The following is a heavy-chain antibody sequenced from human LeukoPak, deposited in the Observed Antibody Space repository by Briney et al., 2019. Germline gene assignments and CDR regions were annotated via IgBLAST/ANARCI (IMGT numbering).Heavy chain of an antibody. D-gene: IGHD6-19*01. J-gene: IGHJ4*02. CDR2: IYYSGST. CDR3: ARDYRRIRAVAGTFDY. V-gene: IGHV4-61*01. Sequence: SETLSLTCTVSGGSFSSGSYYWSWIRQPPGKGLEWIGYIYYSGSTNYNPSLNSRVTISVDTSKNQFSLKLSSVTAADTAVYYCARDYRRIRAVAGTFDYWGQGTLVTVSS. CDR1: GGSFSSGSYY.